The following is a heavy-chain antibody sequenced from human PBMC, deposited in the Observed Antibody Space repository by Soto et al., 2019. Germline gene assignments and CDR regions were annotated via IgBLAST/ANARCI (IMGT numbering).Heavy chain of an antibody. CDR1: GGSFSGYY. Sequence: PSETLSLTCAVYGGSFSGYYWRWIRQPPGKGLEWLWEINHSGSTTYNPSLKIRFTISVDTSKNQFSLMLSAVTAADTPVYYCARRAARPRGYLDYYYYWMEVWGQGTTVTVSS. CDR3: ARRAARPRGYLDYYYYWMEV. CDR2: INHSGST. V-gene: IGHV4-34*01. J-gene: IGHJ6*02. D-gene: IGHD6-6*01.